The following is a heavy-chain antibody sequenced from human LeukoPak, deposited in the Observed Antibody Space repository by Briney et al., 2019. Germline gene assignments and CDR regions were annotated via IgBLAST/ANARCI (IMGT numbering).Heavy chain of an antibody. V-gene: IGHV3-23*01. CDR2: ISPSGGRM. Sequence: GGSLRLSRAASGFTFSNYAMTWVRQAPGKGLEWVSTISPSGGRMYYAGSVKGHFTISRDNSKNTLYLQMNSLRGEDTAIYYCVKDWSDEARCGGDCLDYWGQGTQVTVSS. CDR3: VKDWSDEARCGGDCLDY. J-gene: IGHJ4*02. D-gene: IGHD2-21*02. CDR1: GFTFSNYA.